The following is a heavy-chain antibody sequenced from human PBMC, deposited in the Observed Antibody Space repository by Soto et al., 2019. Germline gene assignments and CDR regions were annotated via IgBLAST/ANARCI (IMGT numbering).Heavy chain of an antibody. D-gene: IGHD6-13*01. V-gene: IGHV4-61*01. CDR2: IYYSGST. Sequence: QVQLQESGPGLVKPSETLSLTCTVSGGSVSSGSYYWSWIRQPPGKGLEWIGYIYYSGSTNYNPSLKSRVTISVDTSKNQFSLKLSSVTAADTAVYYCARVQLVQGGLWFDPCGQGTLVTVSS. CDR3: ARVQLVQGGLWFDP. CDR1: GGSVSSGSYY. J-gene: IGHJ5*02.